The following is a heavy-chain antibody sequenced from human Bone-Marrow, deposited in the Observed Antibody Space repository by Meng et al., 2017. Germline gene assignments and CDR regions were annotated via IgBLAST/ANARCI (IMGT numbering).Heavy chain of an antibody. J-gene: IGHJ4*02. Sequence: LQSGMKVKRPVSSVKASCKASGYTFTSYGSSWVRQAPGQGLEWIGWISAYNGNTNYAQKLQGRVTMTTDTSTSTAYMELRSLRSDDTAVYYCAREDSLDYWGQGTLVTVSS. CDR1: GYTFTSYG. CDR3: AREDSLDY. V-gene: IGHV1-18*01. CDR2: ISAYNGNT.